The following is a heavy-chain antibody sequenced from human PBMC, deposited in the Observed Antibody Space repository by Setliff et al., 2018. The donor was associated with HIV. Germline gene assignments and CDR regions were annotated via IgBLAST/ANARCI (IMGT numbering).Heavy chain of an antibody. D-gene: IGHD2-21*01. J-gene: IGHJ4*02. CDR2: IRGKSFGGTR. CDR3: SRDRATYFASAPSH. V-gene: IGHV3-49*04. CDR1: GFTVSSNY. Sequence: GGSLRLSCAASGFTVSSNYMNWVRQAPGKGLEWVASIRGKSFGGTREYAASVRGRFTISRDESKSIAYLQMDSLKTEDTAVYYCSRDRATYFASAPSHWGQGTLVTVSS.